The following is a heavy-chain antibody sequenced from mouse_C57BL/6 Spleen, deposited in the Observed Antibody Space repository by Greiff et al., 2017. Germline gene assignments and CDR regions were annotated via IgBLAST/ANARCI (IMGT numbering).Heavy chain of an antibody. CDR3: ARQYSPYAMDY. CDR2: ISSGGSYT. D-gene: IGHD2-12*01. Sequence: EVKLMESGGDLVKPGGSLKLSCAASGFTFSSYGMSWVRQTPDKRLEWVATISSGGSYTYYPDSVKGRFTISRDNAKNTLYLQMSSLKSEDTAMYYCARQYSPYAMDYWGQGTSVTVS. CDR1: GFTFSSYG. V-gene: IGHV5-6*01. J-gene: IGHJ4*01.